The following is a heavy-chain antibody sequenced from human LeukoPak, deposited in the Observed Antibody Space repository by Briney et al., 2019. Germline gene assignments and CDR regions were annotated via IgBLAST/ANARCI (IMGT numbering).Heavy chain of an antibody. V-gene: IGHV7-4-1*02. CDR3: ASAAAGTLWYYFDY. CDR2: LNTNTGNP. J-gene: IGHJ4*02. D-gene: IGHD6-13*01. Sequence: GASVKVSCKASGYSFTSHALNWLRQAPGQGPEWMGWLNTNTGNPTYAQGFTGRFVFSLDTSVSTAYLQISSLKAEDTAVYYCASAAAGTLWYYFDYWGQGTLVTVSS. CDR1: GYSFTSHA.